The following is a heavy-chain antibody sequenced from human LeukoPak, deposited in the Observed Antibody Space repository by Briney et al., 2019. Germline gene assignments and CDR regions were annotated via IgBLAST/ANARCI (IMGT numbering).Heavy chain of an antibody. CDR1: GGSISSSSYY. Sequence: SETLSLTCTVSGGSISSSSYYWGWIRQPPGKGLEWIGSIYYSGSTYYNPSLKSRVTISVDTSKNQFSLKLSSVTAADTAVYFCAIVRHYDSIAGAFDVWGQGTMVTVSS. V-gene: IGHV4-39*07. J-gene: IGHJ3*01. D-gene: IGHD3-22*01. CDR3: AIVRHYDSIAGAFDV. CDR2: IYYSGST.